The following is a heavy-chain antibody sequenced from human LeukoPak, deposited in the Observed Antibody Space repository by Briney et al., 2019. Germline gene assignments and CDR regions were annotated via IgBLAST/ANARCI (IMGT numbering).Heavy chain of an antibody. D-gene: IGHD6-6*01. CDR1: GGSFSGYY. CDR2: IYCSGST. CDR3: AGRDSSSLYYYYGMDV. Sequence: SETLSLTCAVYGGSFSGYYWSWIRQPPGKGLEWIGYIYCSGSTNYNPSLKSRVTISVDTSKNQFSLKLSSVTAADTAVYYCAGRDSSSLYYYYGMDVWGQGTTVTVSS. J-gene: IGHJ6*02. V-gene: IGHV4-59*08.